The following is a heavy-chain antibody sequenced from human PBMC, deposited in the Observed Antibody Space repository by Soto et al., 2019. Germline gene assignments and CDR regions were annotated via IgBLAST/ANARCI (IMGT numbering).Heavy chain of an antibody. V-gene: IGHV1-18*01. J-gene: IGHJ6*02. CDR3: ARAADHDYSYAMDV. CDR2: ISAYNGNT. Sequence: QVQLVQSGAEVKKPGASVKVSCKASGYTFTSYGISWVRQAPGQGLEWMGWISAYNGNTNYAQKLQGRVTMTTDTSTSTAYMELRSLRSDDTPVHYWARAADHDYSYAMDVWGQGTTVTVSS. CDR1: GYTFTSYG.